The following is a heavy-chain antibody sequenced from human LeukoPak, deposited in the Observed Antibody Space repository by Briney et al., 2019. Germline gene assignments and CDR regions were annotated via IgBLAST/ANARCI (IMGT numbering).Heavy chain of an antibody. D-gene: IGHD1-7*01. CDR2: IKQDGNEK. CDR3: ARPKNRENYWRAFDI. Sequence: GGSLRLSCVASGFTFSDYWMTWVRQAPGTGLEWVANIKQDGNEKYYVDSVKGRFTISRDNAKNSLHLQMDNLRAEDTAVYYCARPKNRENYWRAFDIWGQGAMVTVSS. J-gene: IGHJ3*02. V-gene: IGHV3-7*03. CDR1: GFTFSDYW.